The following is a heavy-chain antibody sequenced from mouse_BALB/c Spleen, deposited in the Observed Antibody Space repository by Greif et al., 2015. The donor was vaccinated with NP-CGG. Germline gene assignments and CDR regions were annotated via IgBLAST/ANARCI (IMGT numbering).Heavy chain of an antibody. CDR1: GYTFTSYY. CDR3: TRSGYYAMDY. V-gene: IGHV1S81*02. Sequence: VQLQQSGAELVKPGASVKLSCKASGYTFTSYYMYWVKQRPGQGLEWIGETNPSNGGTNFNEKFKSKATLTVDKSSSTAYMQLSSLTSEDSAVYYCTRSGYYAMDYWGQGTSVTVSS. D-gene: IGHD3-1*01. J-gene: IGHJ4*01. CDR2: TNPSNGGT.